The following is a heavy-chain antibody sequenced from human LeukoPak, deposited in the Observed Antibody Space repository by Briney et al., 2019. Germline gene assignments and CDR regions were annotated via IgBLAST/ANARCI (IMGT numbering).Heavy chain of an antibody. Sequence: SSETLSLTCGVDGGTFTGYNWTWIRQSPGKGLEWIGESNHGGSSYYAPSLRGRVTISVDTSKRQVSLKLRSVTAADTAVYYCAQQFYYYYINPCGKGTTVIVSS. V-gene: IGHV4-34*08. D-gene: IGHD5-24*01. CDR2: SNHGGSS. CDR3: AQQFYYYYINP. J-gene: IGHJ6*03. CDR1: GGTFTGYN.